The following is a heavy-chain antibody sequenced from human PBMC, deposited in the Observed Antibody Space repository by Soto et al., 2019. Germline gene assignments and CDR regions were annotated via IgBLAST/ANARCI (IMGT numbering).Heavy chain of an antibody. D-gene: IGHD3-9*01. Sequence: GASVKVSFKASGYTFTSYDINWVRQATGQGLEWMGWMNPNSGNTGYAQKFQGRVTMTRNTSISTAYMELSSLRSEDTAVYYCARGGSLTYYDILTGYDDSNDYWGQGTLVTVSS. V-gene: IGHV1-8*01. CDR3: ARGGSLTYYDILTGYDDSNDY. CDR1: GYTFTSYD. J-gene: IGHJ4*02. CDR2: MNPNSGNT.